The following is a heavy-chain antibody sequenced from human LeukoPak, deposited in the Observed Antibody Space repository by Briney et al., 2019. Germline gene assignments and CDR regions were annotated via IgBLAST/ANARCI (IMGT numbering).Heavy chain of an antibody. J-gene: IGHJ3*02. CDR1: GYILTSYW. Sequence: GESLKISCEGSGYILTSYWIGWVRQMPGKGLEWMGIIYAGDSDTRYSPSFQGQVTISADKSIRTAYPQWSSLKASDTAMYYCARRGRGDAFDIWGQGTMVTVSS. CDR2: IYAGDSDT. V-gene: IGHV5-51*01. CDR3: ARRGRGDAFDI. D-gene: IGHD3-10*01.